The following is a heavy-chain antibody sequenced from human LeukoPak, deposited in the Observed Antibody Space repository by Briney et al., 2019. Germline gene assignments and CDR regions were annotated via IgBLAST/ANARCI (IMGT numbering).Heavy chain of an antibody. CDR2: IYYSGST. CDR1: GGSISSYY. D-gene: IGHD4-17*01. J-gene: IGHJ5*02. CDR3: ARVRLPNWFDP. V-gene: IGHV4-59*01. Sequence: SETLSLTCTVSGGSISSYYWSWIRQPPGKGLEWIGYIYYSGSTNYNPSLKSRVTVSVDTSKNQFSLKLSSVTAADTAVYYCARVRLPNWFDPWGQGTLVTVSS.